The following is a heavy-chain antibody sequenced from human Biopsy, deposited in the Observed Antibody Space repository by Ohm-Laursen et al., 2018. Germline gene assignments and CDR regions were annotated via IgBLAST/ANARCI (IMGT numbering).Heavy chain of an antibody. CDR3: VRGRAY. Sequence: GSLRLSCAASGFTFSDHYMEWVRQAPGKGLEWVSIIYLDGNTYYTDSVKGRFTISRDNSKNALYLQMNSLRPADTAKYYCVRGRAYWGQGTLVTVSS. V-gene: IGHV3-53*01. CDR2: IYLDGNT. J-gene: IGHJ4*02. CDR1: GFTFSDHY.